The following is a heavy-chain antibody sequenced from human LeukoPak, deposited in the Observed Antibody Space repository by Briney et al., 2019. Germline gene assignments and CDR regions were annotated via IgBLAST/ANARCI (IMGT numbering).Heavy chain of an antibody. CDR2: ISGSGGST. CDR1: GFTFNNYW. Sequence: GGSLRLSCAASGFTFNNYWMHWVRQAPGKGLEWVSAISGSGGSTYYADSVKGRFTISRDNSKNTLYLQMNSLRAEDAAVYYCAKGYSFDYWGQGTLVTVSS. CDR3: AKGYSFDY. V-gene: IGHV3-23*01. J-gene: IGHJ4*02.